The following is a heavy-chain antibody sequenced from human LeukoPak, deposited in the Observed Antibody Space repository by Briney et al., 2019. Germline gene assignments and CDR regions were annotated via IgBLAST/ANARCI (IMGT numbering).Heavy chain of an antibody. CDR3: ARVRWAGYYGDAFDI. V-gene: IGHV4-61*02. CDR2: IYTRGST. Sequence: SETLSLTCTVSGGSISSGSYYWSWIRQPAGKGLEWIGRIYTRGSTNYNPSLKSRVTISVDTSKNQFSLKLSSVTAADTAVYYCARVRWAGYYGDAFDIWGQGTMVTVSS. D-gene: IGHD3/OR15-3a*01. J-gene: IGHJ3*02. CDR1: GGSISSGSYY.